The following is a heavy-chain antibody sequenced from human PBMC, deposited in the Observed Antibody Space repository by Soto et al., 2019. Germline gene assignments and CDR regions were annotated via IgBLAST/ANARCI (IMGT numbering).Heavy chain of an antibody. Sequence: GASVKVSCKASGGTFSSYTISWVRQAPGQGLEWMGRIIPILGIANYAQKFQGRVTITADKSTSTAYMELSSLRSEDTAVYYCARGPSGDKVDYWGQGTLVTVSS. J-gene: IGHJ4*02. CDR3: ARGPSGDKVDY. D-gene: IGHD1-26*01. CDR2: IIPILGIA. CDR1: GGTFSSYT. V-gene: IGHV1-69*02.